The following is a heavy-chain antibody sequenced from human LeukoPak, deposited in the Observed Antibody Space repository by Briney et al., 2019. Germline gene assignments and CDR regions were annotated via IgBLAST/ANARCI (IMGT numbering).Heavy chain of an antibody. J-gene: IGHJ4*02. CDR1: GGTFSSYT. V-gene: IGHV1-69*05. Sequence: SVKVSCKASGGTFSSYTISWVRQAPGQGLEWMGRIIPIFGTANYAQKFQGRVTITTDESTSAAYMELSSLRSEDTAVYYCARENYGSGSPFDYWGQGTLVTVSS. CDR3: ARENYGSGSPFDY. CDR2: IIPIFGTA. D-gene: IGHD3-10*01.